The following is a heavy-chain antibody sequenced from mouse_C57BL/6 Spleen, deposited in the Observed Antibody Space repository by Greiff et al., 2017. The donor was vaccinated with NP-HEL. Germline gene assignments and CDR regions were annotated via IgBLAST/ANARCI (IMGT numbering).Heavy chain of an antibody. D-gene: IGHD4-1*01. CDR2: IDPETGGT. V-gene: IGHV1-15*01. J-gene: IGHJ2*01. Sequence: VKLQQSGAELVRPGASVTLSCKASGYTFTDYEMHWVKQTPVHGLEWIGAIDPETGGTAYNQKFKGKAILTADKSSSTAYMELRSLTSEDSAVYYCPHFNWDGYWGQGTTLTVSS. CDR1: GYTFTDYE. CDR3: PHFNWDGY.